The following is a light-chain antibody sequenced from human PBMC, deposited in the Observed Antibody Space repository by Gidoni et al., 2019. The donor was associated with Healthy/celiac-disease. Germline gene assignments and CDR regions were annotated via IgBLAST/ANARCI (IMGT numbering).Light chain of an antibody. CDR3: QQYDNFPLT. CDR1: QDISNY. V-gene: IGKV1-33*01. J-gene: IGKJ4*02. CDR2: DAS. Sequence: DIKMTQSPSSLSASVGDRVTITCQASQDISNYLNWYQQKPGKAPKLLIYDASNLETGVPSRFSGSGSGTDFTLTISSLQPEDIATYYCQQYDNFPLTFGGGTKVEIK.